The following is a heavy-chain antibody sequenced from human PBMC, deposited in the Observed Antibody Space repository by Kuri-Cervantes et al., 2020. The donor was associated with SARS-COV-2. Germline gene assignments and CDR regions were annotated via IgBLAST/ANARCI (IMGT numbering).Heavy chain of an antibody. J-gene: IGHJ6*02. V-gene: IGHV4-31*03. CDR2: IYYSGST. Sequence: SETLSLTCTVSGGSISSGGYYWSWIRQHPGKGLEWIGYIYYSGSTYYNPSLKSRVTISVDTSKNQFSLKLSSVTAADTAVYYCASRVGYCSSTSCYAPYYYGMDVWGQGTTVTVSS. D-gene: IGHD2-2*01. CDR3: ASRVGYCSSTSCYAPYYYGMDV. CDR1: GGSISSGGYY.